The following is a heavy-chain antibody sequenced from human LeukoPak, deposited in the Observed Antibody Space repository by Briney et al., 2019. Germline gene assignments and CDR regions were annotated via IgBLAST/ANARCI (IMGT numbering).Heavy chain of an antibody. D-gene: IGHD6-13*01. CDR3: ARGPHIAAAGTGPQTY. V-gene: IGHV1-2*02. CDR2: INPNSGAT. J-gene: IGHJ4*02. CDR1: GCIFTCYY. Sequence: AAVEVSFKASGCIFTCYYMQWGRRAPGQGLGWMGWINPNSGATDYAQRFQGRVTMTRDTSISAAYMELSSLRSDDTAVYYCARGPHIAAAGTGPQTYWGQGTLVTVSS.